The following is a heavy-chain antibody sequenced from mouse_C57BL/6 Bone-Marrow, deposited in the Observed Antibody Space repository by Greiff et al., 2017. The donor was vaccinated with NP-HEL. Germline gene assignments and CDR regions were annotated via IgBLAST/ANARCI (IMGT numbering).Heavy chain of an antibody. CDR2: IDPSDSYT. CDR3: ATGSSYFAY. J-gene: IGHJ2*01. Sequence: QVQLKQPGAELVMPGASVKLSCKASGYTFTSYWMHWVKQRPGQGLEWIGEIDPSDSYTNYNQKFKGKSTLTVDKSSSTAYMQLSSLTSEDSAVYYCATGSSYFAYWGQGTTLTVTS. V-gene: IGHV1-69*01. CDR1: GYTFTSYW. D-gene: IGHD2-2*01.